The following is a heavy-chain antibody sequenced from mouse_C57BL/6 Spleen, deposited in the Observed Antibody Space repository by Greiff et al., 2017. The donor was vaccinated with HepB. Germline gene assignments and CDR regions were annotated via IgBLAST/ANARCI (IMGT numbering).Heavy chain of an antibody. D-gene: IGHD1-1*01. V-gene: IGHV1-82*01. Sequence: QVQLQQSGPELVKPGASVKISCKASGYAFSSSWMNWVKQRPGKGLEWIGRIYPGDGDTNYNGKFKGKATLTADKSSSTAYMQLSSLTSEDSAVYFCARPLTTVDYFDYWGQGTTLTVSS. J-gene: IGHJ2*01. CDR3: ARPLTTVDYFDY. CDR1: GYAFSSSW. CDR2: IYPGDGDT.